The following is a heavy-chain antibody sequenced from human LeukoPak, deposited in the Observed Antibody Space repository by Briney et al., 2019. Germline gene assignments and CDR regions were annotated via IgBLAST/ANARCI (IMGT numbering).Heavy chain of an antibody. CDR1: GGTFSSYA. D-gene: IGHD3-3*01. V-gene: IGHV1-69*13. CDR2: IIPIFGTA. Sequence: SVKVSCRASGGTFSSYAISWVRQAPGQGLEWMGGIIPIFGTANYAQKFQGRVTITADESTSTAYMELSSLRSEDTAVYYCARARFHDFWSGYRTGGDAFDIWGQGTMVTVSS. J-gene: IGHJ3*02. CDR3: ARARFHDFWSGYRTGGDAFDI.